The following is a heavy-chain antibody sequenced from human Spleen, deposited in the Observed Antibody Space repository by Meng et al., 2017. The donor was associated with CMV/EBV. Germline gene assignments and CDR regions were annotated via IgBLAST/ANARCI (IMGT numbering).Heavy chain of an antibody. D-gene: IGHD3-3*01. V-gene: IGHV3-23*01. CDR3: ARDPHYDFWSGYPEGAFDI. CDR2: ISGSGGST. Sequence: GESLKISCAASGFTFSSYAMSWVRQAPGKGLEWVSAISGSGGSTYYADSVKGRFTISRDNSKNTLYLQMNSLRAEDTAVYYCARDPHYDFWSGYPEGAFDIWGQGTMVTVSS. J-gene: IGHJ3*02. CDR1: GFTFSSYA.